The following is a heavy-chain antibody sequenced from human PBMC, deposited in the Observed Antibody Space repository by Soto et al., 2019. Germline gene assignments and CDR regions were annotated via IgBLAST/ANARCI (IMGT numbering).Heavy chain of an antibody. J-gene: IGHJ4*02. Sequence: QVQLQQWGAGLLKPSETLSLTCAVYGGSFSGYYWTWFRQPPGKGLEWIGEISPSGTTKYIPSLKSRVTAAATTSMNQFSLTVTSVTAADTAVYDSVTSPWFATQPEIWGQGALVTVSS. CDR2: ISPSGTT. CDR1: GGSFSGYY. CDR3: VTSPWFATQPEI. D-gene: IGHD3-10*01. V-gene: IGHV4-34*01.